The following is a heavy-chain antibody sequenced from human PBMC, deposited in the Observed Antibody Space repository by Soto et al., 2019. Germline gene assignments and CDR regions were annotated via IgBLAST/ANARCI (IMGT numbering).Heavy chain of an antibody. V-gene: IGHV3-30-3*01. D-gene: IGHD1-7*01. Sequence: QVQLVESGGGVVQPGRSLRLSCAASGFTFSSYAMHWVRQAPGKGLEWVAVISYDGSNKYYADSVKGRFTISRDNSKNTLYLHMNSLRAEDTAVYYCAIEIWNYKEGGFDPWGQGTLVTVSS. J-gene: IGHJ5*02. CDR1: GFTFSSYA. CDR2: ISYDGSNK. CDR3: AIEIWNYKEGGFDP.